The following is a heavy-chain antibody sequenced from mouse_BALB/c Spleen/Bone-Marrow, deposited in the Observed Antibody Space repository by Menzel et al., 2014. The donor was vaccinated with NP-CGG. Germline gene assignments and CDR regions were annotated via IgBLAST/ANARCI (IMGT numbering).Heavy chain of an antibody. D-gene: IGHD2-10*02. CDR1: GFSLTGFG. Sequence: VQGVESGPGLVAPSQSLSITCTVSGFSLTGFGINWIRQPPGKGLEWLGMIWGDGTTDYKSALKSRLSINKDNSKSQVFLKMNSLQAGDTARYYCAREKYGNYYAMDYWGQGTSVTVSS. V-gene: IGHV2-6-7*01. J-gene: IGHJ4*01. CDR2: IWGDGTT. CDR3: AREKYGNYYAMDY.